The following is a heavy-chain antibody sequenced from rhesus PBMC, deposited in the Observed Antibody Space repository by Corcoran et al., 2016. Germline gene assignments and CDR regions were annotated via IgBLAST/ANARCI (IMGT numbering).Heavy chain of an antibody. CDR1: GYPFTTYA. D-gene: IGHD3S6*01. Sequence: QVQLVQSGAEVKQPGASVKVSCKASGYPFTTYALNWVRQAHGQRLGWMGWINTDTGNPKYAQGFKERLTFSLDTSITTAYLQISNLNPEDTAVYYCARSHFAPGFDYWGQGVLITVSS. V-gene: IGHV7-114*01. CDR2: INTDTGNP. J-gene: IGHJ4*01. CDR3: ARSHFAPGFDY.